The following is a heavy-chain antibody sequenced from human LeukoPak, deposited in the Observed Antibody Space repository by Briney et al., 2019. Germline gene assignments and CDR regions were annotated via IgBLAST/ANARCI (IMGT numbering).Heavy chain of an antibody. CDR1: GGSIDSRSYY. J-gene: IGHJ4*02. Sequence: PSETLSLTCTVSGGSIDSRSYYWDWIRQAPGKGLEWIGTIYHSGSTEYNPSLKSRVAIFVDTSKNQFTLILHSVAAADTAVYYCARRSEFDNTHYHYFDYWGQGALVTVSS. CDR3: ARRSEFDNTHYHYFDY. V-gene: IGHV4-39*01. CDR2: IYHSGST. D-gene: IGHD2-15*01.